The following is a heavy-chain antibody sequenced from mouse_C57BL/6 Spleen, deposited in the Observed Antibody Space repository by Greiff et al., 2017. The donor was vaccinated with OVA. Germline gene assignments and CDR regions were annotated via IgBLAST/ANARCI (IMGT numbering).Heavy chain of an antibody. Sequence: EVQLVESGGDLVKPGGSLKLSCAASGFTFSSYGMSWVRQTPDKRLEWVATISSGGSYTYYPDSVKGRFTISRDNAKNTLYLQMSSLKSEDTAMYYCARHDYGHDRGFDYWGQGTTLTVSS. CDR2: ISSGGSYT. CDR1: GFTFSSYG. J-gene: IGHJ2*01. CDR3: ARHDYGHDRGFDY. D-gene: IGHD2-2*01. V-gene: IGHV5-6*01.